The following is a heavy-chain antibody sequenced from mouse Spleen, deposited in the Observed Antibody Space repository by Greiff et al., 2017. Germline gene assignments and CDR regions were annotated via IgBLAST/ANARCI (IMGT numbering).Heavy chain of an antibody. Sequence: QVQLQQPGAELVRPGSSVKLSCKASGYTFTSYWMDWVKQRPGQGLEWIGNIYPSDSETHYNQKFKDKATLTVDKSSSTAYMQLSSLTSEDSAVYYCAREGLYYYGSRYYFDYWGQGTTLTVSS. CDR2: IYPSDSET. V-gene: IGHV1-61*01. CDR1: GYTFTSYW. J-gene: IGHJ2*01. D-gene: IGHD1-1*01. CDR3: AREGLYYYGSRYYFDY.